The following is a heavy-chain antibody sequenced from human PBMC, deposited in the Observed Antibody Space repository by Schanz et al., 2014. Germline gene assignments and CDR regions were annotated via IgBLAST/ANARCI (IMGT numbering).Heavy chain of an antibody. V-gene: IGHV4-59*08. J-gene: IGHJ4*02. Sequence: QEQLQESGPGLVKPSETLSLTCTVSGGSITNYYWSWIRQPPGKGLEWVGYVSNTGTANYNPSLQSRVSISVDSSNNKFSLKLSSVTAADTAVYYCARHTYFNCYFDYWGPGTLATVSS. CDR3: ARHTYFNCYFDY. D-gene: IGHD1-1*01. CDR2: VSNTGTA. CDR1: GGSITNYY.